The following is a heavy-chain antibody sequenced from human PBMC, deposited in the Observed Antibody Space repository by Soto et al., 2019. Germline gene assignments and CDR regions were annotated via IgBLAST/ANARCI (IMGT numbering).Heavy chain of an antibody. CDR1: GFTFTNYA. J-gene: IGHJ4*02. CDR3: AKEPLVRRYFDY. CDR2: ISDTGGTT. Sequence: VQLLDSGGGLVQPGGSLRLSGAASGFTFTNYAMRWVRQAPGKGLEWVAAISDTGGTTYYADSVKGRFTISRDNSKNTLYLQMNSLRAEDTAVYYCAKEPLVRRYFDYWGQGTLVIVSS. D-gene: IGHD6-13*01. V-gene: IGHV3-23*01.